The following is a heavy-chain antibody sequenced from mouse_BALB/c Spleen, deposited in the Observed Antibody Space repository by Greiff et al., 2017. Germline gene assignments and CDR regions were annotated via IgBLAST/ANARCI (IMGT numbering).Heavy chain of an antibody. V-gene: IGHV1-62-2*01. J-gene: IGHJ4*01. CDR3: GSDDEVYYYAMDY. CDR1: GYTFTEYI. CDR2: FYPGSGSI. D-gene: IGHD2-1*01. Sequence: VQLVESGAGLVKPGASVKLSCTASGYTFTEYIIHWVKQRPGQGLEWIGWFYPGSGSIKYNEKFKDKATLTADKSSSTVYMELSRLTSEDSAVCARGSDDEVYYYAMDYWGQGTSVTVSS.